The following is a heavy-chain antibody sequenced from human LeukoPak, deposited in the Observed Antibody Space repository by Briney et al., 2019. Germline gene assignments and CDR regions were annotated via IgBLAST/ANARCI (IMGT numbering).Heavy chain of an antibody. Sequence: GGSLRLSCAASGFTFSDYYMSWIRQAPGKGLEWVSYISSSGSTIYYADSVKGRFTISRDNAKNSLYLQMNSLRAEDTAVYYCATIGVGYCSSTSCLHVWGQGPLVTVSS. CDR3: ATIGVGYCSSTSCLHV. D-gene: IGHD2-2*01. CDR2: ISSSGSTI. V-gene: IGHV3-11*04. J-gene: IGHJ4*02. CDR1: GFTFSDYY.